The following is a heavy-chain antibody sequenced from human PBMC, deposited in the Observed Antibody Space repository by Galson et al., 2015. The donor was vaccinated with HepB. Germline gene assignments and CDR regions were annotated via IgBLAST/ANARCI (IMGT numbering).Heavy chain of an antibody. D-gene: IGHD1-26*01. CDR2: IKQDGSEK. CDR1: GFTFSSYW. V-gene: IGHV3-7*03. CDR3: ARDLELPTNYYNYDMDV. J-gene: IGHJ6*02. Sequence: SLRLSCAASGFTFSSYWMSWVRQAPGKGLEWVANIKQDGSEKYYVDSVKGRFTISRDNAKNSLYLQMNSLRAEDTAVYYCARDLELPTNYYNYDMDVWGQGTTVTVSS.